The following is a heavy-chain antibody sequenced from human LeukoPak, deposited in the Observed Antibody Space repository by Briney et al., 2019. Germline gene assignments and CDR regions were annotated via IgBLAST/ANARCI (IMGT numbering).Heavy chain of an antibody. D-gene: IGHD6-19*01. CDR1: GFTFDDYA. CDR3: AKASIAVAGVLDY. J-gene: IGHJ4*02. CDR2: ISWDGGST. Sequence: PGGSLRLSCAASGFTFDDYAMHWVRQAPGKGLEWVSLISWDGGSTYYADSVKGRFTISRDNSKNSLYLQMNSLRAEDTALYYYAKASIAVAGVLDYWGQGTLVTVSS. V-gene: IGHV3-43D*04.